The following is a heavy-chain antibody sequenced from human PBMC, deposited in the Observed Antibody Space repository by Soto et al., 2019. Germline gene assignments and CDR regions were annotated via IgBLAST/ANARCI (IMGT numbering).Heavy chain of an antibody. CDR1: GYTFTSYW. Sequence: PGESLKISCKGSGYTFTSYWITWVRQMPGKGLEWMGRIDPSDSYTNYSPSFQGHVTISADKSITAAYLQWSSLKASDTAIYYCARQVPGTGRHIDSWGQGTLVTVSS. V-gene: IGHV5-10-1*01. CDR2: IDPSDSYT. J-gene: IGHJ4*02. D-gene: IGHD6-19*01. CDR3: ARQVPGTGRHIDS.